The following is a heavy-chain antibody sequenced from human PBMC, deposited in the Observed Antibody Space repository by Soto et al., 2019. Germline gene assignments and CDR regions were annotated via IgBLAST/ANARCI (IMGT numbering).Heavy chain of an antibody. CDR1: GFTFSRYA. CDR2: ITNNGGDT. J-gene: IGHJ4*02. Sequence: PGGSLRLSCAASGFTFSRYAMSWVRQAPGKGLEWVSAITNNGGDTYHPDSVKGRFTISRDNSKSTLYMQMDSLTDEDTAIYYCTKGSASSRPYYFDFWGQGTLVTVSS. D-gene: IGHD2-2*01. CDR3: TKGSASSRPYYFDF. V-gene: IGHV3-23*01.